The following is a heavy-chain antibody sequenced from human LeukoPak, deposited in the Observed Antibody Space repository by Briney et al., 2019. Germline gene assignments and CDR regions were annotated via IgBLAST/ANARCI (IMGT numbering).Heavy chain of an antibody. CDR3: AKDWPVSGDHYSPFDY. V-gene: IGHV3-23*01. D-gene: IGHD4-11*01. Sequence: PGGSLRLSCAASGFTFSSHAMSWVRQAPGMGLEWAAAISRSGTNTYYVDSVKGRFTISRDSSKNTLHLQMDSLRAEDTAVYYCAKDWPVSGDHYSPFDYWGQGTLVTVSS. CDR2: ISRSGTNT. J-gene: IGHJ4*02. CDR1: GFTFSSHA.